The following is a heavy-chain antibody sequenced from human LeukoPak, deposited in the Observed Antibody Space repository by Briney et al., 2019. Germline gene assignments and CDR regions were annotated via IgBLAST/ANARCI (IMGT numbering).Heavy chain of an antibody. J-gene: IGHJ4*02. Sequence: GGTLRLSCAAPGFTFSSYSMNWVRQAPGKELEYVSAISSNGGSTYYANSVKGRFTISRDNSKNTLYLQMGSLRAEDMAVYYCARDSQAVALDYWGQGTLVTVSS. CDR3: ARDSQAVALDY. D-gene: IGHD6-19*01. CDR1: GFTFSSYS. V-gene: IGHV3-64*01. CDR2: ISSNGGST.